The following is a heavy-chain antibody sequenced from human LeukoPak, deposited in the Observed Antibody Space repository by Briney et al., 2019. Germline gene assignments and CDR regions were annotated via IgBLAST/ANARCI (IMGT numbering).Heavy chain of an antibody. Sequence: GGSLRLSCAASGFTFSSYWMTWVRQAPGKGLEWVANIKQDGSEKYYVGSVEGRFTISRDNAKNSLYLQMNSLRAEDTAVYYCARAYSGTYRVGDYWGQGTLVTVSS. J-gene: IGHJ4*02. CDR2: IKQDGSEK. D-gene: IGHD1-26*01. CDR1: GFTFSSYW. CDR3: ARAYSGTYRVGDY. V-gene: IGHV3-7*01.